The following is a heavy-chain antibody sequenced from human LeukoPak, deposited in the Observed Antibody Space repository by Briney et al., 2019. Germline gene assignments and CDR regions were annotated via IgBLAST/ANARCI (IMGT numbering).Heavy chain of an antibody. Sequence: PSETLSLTCTVSGGSINSYYWSWIRQPPGKGLEWIGYIYYSGSTNYSPSLKSRVTISVDTSKNQFSLKLSSVTAADTAVYYCARMVRGVIAVNWFDPWGQGTLVTVSS. D-gene: IGHD3-10*01. CDR2: IYYSGST. V-gene: IGHV4-59*01. CDR1: GGSINSYY. J-gene: IGHJ5*02. CDR3: ARMVRGVIAVNWFDP.